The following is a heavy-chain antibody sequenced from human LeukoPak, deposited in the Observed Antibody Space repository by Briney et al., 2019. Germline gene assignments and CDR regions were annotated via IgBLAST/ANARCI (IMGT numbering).Heavy chain of an antibody. CDR2: IIPIFGTA. D-gene: IGHD6-13*01. CDR3: ARAAGIPYYFDY. J-gene: IGHJ4*02. V-gene: IGHV1-69*13. Sequence: SVTVSCTASGGTFSSYAISWVRQAPGQGLEWMGGIIPIFGTANYAQKFQGRVTITADESTSTAYMELSNLRSEDTAVYYCARAAGIPYYFDYWGQGTLVTVSS. CDR1: GGTFSSYA.